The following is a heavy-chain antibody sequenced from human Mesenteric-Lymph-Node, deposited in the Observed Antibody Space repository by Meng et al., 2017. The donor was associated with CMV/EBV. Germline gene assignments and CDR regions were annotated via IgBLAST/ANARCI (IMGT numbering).Heavy chain of an antibody. CDR2: VPHDGSNK. J-gene: IGHJ6*02. V-gene: IGHV3-30*12. CDR3: ARERSGTYSYYGMDV. CDR1: GFTLSDYD. Sequence: GESLKISCAVSGFTLSDYDIHWVRQAPSKGLEWVADVPHDGSNKDFADSVKGRFIISRDNSKNTVYLQMNSLRAEDTAVYYCARERSGTYSYYGMDVWGQGTTVTVSS. D-gene: IGHD1-14*01.